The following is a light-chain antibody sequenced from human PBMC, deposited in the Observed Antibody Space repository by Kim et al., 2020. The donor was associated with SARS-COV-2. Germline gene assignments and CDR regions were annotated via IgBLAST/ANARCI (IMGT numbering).Light chain of an antibody. CDR1: NIGSKS. CDR2: YDS. CDR3: QVWDSSSDHRV. V-gene: IGLV3-21*04. Sequence: APGKTARITCGGNNIGSKSVPWYQQKPGQAPVLVIYYDSDRPSGIPERFSGSNSGNMATLTISRVEAGDEADYYCQVWDSSSDHRVFGGGTQLTVL. J-gene: IGLJ3*02.